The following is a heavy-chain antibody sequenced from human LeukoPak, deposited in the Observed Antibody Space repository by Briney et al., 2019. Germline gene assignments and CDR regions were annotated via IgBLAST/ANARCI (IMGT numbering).Heavy chain of an antibody. CDR2: IIPILGIA. J-gene: IGHJ4*02. Sequence: GASVKVSCKASGGTFSSYAISWVRQAPGQGLEWMGRIIPILGIANYAQKFQGRVMITADKSTSTAYMELSSLRSEDTAVYYCARGGVVVAATGFDYWGQGTLVTVSS. D-gene: IGHD2-15*01. CDR1: GGTFSSYA. CDR3: ARGGVVVAATGFDY. V-gene: IGHV1-69*04.